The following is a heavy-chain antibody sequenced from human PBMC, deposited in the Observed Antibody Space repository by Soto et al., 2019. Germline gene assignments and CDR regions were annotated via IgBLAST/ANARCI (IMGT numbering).Heavy chain of an antibody. J-gene: IGHJ4*02. CDR3: AGDQGKELRWGY. CDR1: CGSISSCNYY. V-gene: IGHV4-30-4*01. Sequence: SETLSLTCTVSCGSISSCNYYWTWSRQPPGKGLEYIGYVSYTGITYYNPPLKSRVSISVDTSKNQFSLKLSSVTAADTAVYYCAGDQGKELRWGYWGQGTQVTVSS. D-gene: IGHD4-17*01. CDR2: VSYTGIT.